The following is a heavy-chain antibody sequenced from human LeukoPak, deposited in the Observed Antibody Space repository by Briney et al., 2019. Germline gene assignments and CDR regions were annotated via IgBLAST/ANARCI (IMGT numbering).Heavy chain of an antibody. CDR3: ARRGYEEEVGY. CDR2: IYSGDSDT. CDR1: GYSLTSYR. J-gene: IGHJ4*02. D-gene: IGHD2-15*01. V-gene: IGHV5-51*01. Sequence: GESLKISRRGSGYSLTSYRIGWVRQMPGEGLEWMGIIYSGDSDTGYSPSFQGQVTISADKSISTAYLQWSSLKASDTAMYYCARRGYEEEVGYWGQGTLVTVSS.